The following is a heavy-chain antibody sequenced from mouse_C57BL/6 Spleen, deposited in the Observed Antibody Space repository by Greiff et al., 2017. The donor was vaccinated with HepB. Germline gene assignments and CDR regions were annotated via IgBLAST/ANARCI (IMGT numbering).Heavy chain of an antibody. CDR1: GYSITSGYY. D-gene: IGHD2-4*01. Sequence: EVKLVESGPGLVKPSQSLSLTCSVTGYSITSGYYWNWIRQFPGNKLEWMGYISYDGSNNYNPSLKNRISITRDTSKNQFFLKLNSVTTEDTATYYCARAYDYPWYFDVWGTGTTVTVSS. J-gene: IGHJ1*03. CDR3: ARAYDYPWYFDV. CDR2: ISYDGSN. V-gene: IGHV3-6*01.